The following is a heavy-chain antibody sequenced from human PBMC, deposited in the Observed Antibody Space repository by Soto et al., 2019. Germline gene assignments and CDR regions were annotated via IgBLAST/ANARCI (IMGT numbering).Heavy chain of an antibody. CDR1: GFTFSSYA. Sequence: GGSLRLSCAASGFTFSSYAMSWVRQAPGKGLEWVSAISGSGGSTYYADSVKGRFTISRDNSKNTLYLQMNSLRAEDTAVYYCAKDNGYSSGWQHFDYWGQGTLVTVSS. D-gene: IGHD6-19*01. V-gene: IGHV3-23*01. CDR3: AKDNGYSSGWQHFDY. J-gene: IGHJ4*02. CDR2: ISGSGGST.